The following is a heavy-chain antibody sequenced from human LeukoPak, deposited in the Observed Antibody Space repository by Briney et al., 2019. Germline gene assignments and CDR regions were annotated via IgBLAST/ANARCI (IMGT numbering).Heavy chain of an antibody. J-gene: IGHJ4*02. Sequence: PGGSLRLSCAASGFTFSSYEMNWVRQAPGKGLEWVSYISGSGSTIYYAESMKGRFTISRDNAENSLYLQINSLRAEDTAVYYCAKEQDYYDSSGYLVYFDYWGQGTLVTVSS. CDR3: AKEQDYYDSSGYLVYFDY. CDR2: ISGSGSTI. D-gene: IGHD3-22*01. V-gene: IGHV3-48*03. CDR1: GFTFSSYE.